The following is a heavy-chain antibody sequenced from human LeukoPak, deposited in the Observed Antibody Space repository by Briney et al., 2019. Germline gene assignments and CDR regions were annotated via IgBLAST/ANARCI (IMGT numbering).Heavy chain of an antibody. CDR2: IYPGDSDT. CDR1: GSSFPSFW. CDR3: ARHLRSMVVTGYFDY. V-gene: IGHV5-51*01. D-gene: IGHD4-23*01. Sequence: GESLKIPCKGSGSSFPSFWIGWVRQMPGKGLEGMGIIYPGDSDTRYSPSFQGQVTISADKSISTAYLQWSSLKASDTAMYYCARHLRSMVVTGYFDYWGQGTLVTVSS. J-gene: IGHJ4*02.